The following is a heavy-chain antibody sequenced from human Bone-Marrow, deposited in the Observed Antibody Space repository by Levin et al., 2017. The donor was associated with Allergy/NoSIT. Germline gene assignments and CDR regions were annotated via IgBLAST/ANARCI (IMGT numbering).Heavy chain of an antibody. CDR3: ARARYSSSSHYARGYHYYGMDV. Sequence: GESLKISCKASGYTFSSNYIHWVRQAPGQGLEWMGIINPSGGSTSYAQKFQGRVTMTRDTSTSTVYMELSRLRSEDTAVYYCARARYSSSSHYARGYHYYGMDVWGQGTTVTVSS. CDR2: INPSGGST. V-gene: IGHV1-46*01. D-gene: IGHD6-6*01. CDR1: GYTFSSNY. J-gene: IGHJ6*02.